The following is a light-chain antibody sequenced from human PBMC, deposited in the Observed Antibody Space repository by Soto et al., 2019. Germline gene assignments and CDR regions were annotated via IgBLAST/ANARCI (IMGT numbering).Light chain of an antibody. Sequence: VLTPSPSTLFLSPGERAPLSCRASQSVSSNYLAWYQQKPGQAPRLLIYGASSRATGIPDRFSGSGSGTDFTLTIRRLEPEDFAVYYCQQYGSSYPWTFGQGT. CDR1: QSVSSNY. CDR2: GAS. CDR3: QQYGSSYPWT. J-gene: IGKJ1*01. V-gene: IGKV3-20*01.